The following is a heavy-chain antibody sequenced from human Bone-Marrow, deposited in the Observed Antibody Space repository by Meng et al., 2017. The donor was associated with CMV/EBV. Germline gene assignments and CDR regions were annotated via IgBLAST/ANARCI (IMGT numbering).Heavy chain of an antibody. Sequence: GESLKISCAASGFTVSSNYMSWVRQAPGKGLEWVSVIYSGGSTYYADSVKGRFTISRDNSKNTLYLQMNSLRAEDTAVYYCARVSQWMGYFDYWGQGTLVTFSS. D-gene: IGHD6-19*01. CDR2: IYSGGST. V-gene: IGHV3-53*01. J-gene: IGHJ4*02. CDR1: GFTVSSNY. CDR3: ARVSQWMGYFDY.